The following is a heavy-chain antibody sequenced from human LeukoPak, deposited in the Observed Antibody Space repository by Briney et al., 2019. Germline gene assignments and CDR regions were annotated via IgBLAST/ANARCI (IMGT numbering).Heavy chain of an antibody. Sequence: SQTLSLTCTVSGGSISSGAYYWSWLRQHPGKGLEWIGYIYYTGSTYYNPSLKSRVTISVDTSKNQFSLNLNSVTAADTAVYYCARDPRFSTNWPSWGQGTLVTVSS. J-gene: IGHJ4*02. CDR3: ARDPRFSTNWPS. CDR1: GGSISSGAYY. CDR2: IYYTGST. D-gene: IGHD6-13*01. V-gene: IGHV4-31*03.